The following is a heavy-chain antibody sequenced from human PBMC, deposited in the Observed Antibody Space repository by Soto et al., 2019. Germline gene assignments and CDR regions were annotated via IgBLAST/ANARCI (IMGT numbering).Heavy chain of an antibody. V-gene: IGHV1-3*04. CDR2: INTANGNT. J-gene: IGHJ1*01. CDR1: GYSFTYHT. D-gene: IGHD3-3*01. CDR3: ARDQRRDYDFWSGYSLGFEQ. Sequence: ASVKVSCKASGYSFTYHTIHWVRQAPGQRLEWMGWINTANGNTRTSQKFQGRLTMTRDTAASTAYMDLSSLKSEDSAVYYCARDQRRDYDFWSGYSLGFEQWGQGTQVTVSS.